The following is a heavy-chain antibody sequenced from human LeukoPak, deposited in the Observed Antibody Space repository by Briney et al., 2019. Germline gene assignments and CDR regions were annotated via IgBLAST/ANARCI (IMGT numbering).Heavy chain of an antibody. J-gene: IGHJ4*02. CDR3: ATRPSGDYPYFDF. CDR2: ISISDGST. D-gene: IGHD4-17*01. CDR1: GFIFSNYA. V-gene: IGHV3-23*01. Sequence: GGSLRLSCAASGFIFSNYAISWVRQAPGKGLEWVSVISISDGSTHYADSMKGRFTISRDNSKNTLYLQMSSLRAEDTAVYYCATRPSGDYPYFDFWGQGTLVTVSS.